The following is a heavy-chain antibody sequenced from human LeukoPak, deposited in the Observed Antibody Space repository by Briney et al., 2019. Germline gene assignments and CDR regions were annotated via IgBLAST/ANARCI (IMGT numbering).Heavy chain of an antibody. V-gene: IGHV4-59*01. CDR1: GGSISSYY. J-gene: IGHJ3*02. CDR2: IYYSGST. Sequence: PSETLSLTCTVSGGSISSYYWSWIRQPPGKGLEWIGYIYYSGSTNYNPSLKSRVTISVDTSKNQFSLKLSSVTAADTAVYYRARDKIGAFDIWGQGTMVTVSS. CDR3: ARDKIGAFDI.